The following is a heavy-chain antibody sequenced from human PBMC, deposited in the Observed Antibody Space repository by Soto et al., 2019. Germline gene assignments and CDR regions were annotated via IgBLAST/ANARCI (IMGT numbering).Heavy chain of an antibody. V-gene: IGHV1-3*01. CDR2: INAGSGYT. CDR1: GYTFTSYA. D-gene: IGHD4-17*01. CDR3: ASGLPGYFDN. J-gene: IGHJ4*02. Sequence: QVQLVQSGAEVKKPGASVKVSCKASGYTFTSYAMHWVRQAPGQRLEWLGWINAGSGYTAYSEKVQGRITLTRDTSATTAYMELSSLRFEDTAVYYWASGLPGYFDNWGQGTLVTVSS.